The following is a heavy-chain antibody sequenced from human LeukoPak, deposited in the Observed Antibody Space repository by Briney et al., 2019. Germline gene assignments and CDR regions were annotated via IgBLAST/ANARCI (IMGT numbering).Heavy chain of an antibody. CDR2: VNPNSGGT. CDR3: ARDRSRRYLCGGDCYFNY. J-gene: IGHJ4*02. Sequence: AASVKVSCKASGYTFTGYYMHWARQAPGQGLEWMGWVNPNSGGTNYAQKFQGRVTMTRDMSISTAYMELSRLRSNDTAVYYCARDRSRRYLCGGDCYFNYWGQGTLVTVSS. D-gene: IGHD2-21*01. CDR1: GYTFTGYY. V-gene: IGHV1-2*02.